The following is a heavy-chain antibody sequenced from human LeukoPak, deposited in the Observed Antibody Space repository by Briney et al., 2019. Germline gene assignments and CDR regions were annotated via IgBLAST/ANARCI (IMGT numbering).Heavy chain of an antibody. CDR1: GGSISSYY. CDR3: ARARLLSITIFGVVIWYFDY. J-gene: IGHJ4*02. Sequence: KPSETLSLTCTVSGGSISSYYWSWIRQPPGKGLEWIGEINHSGSTNYNPSLKSRVTISVDTSKNQFSLKLSSVTAADTAVYYCARARLLSITIFGVVIWYFDYWGQGTLVTVSS. CDR2: INHSGST. D-gene: IGHD3-3*01. V-gene: IGHV4-34*01.